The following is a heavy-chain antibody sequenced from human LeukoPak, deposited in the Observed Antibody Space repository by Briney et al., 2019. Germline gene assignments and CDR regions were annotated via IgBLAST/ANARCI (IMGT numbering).Heavy chain of an antibody. Sequence: KSSQTLSLTCTVSGGSISSGDYHSSWIRQPPGKGLEWIGYIYYSGSTYYNPSLKSRVTISVDTSKNQFSLKLSSVTAADTAVYYSARDRRGITGTTVWFDPWGQGTLVTVSS. J-gene: IGHJ5*02. CDR1: GGSISSGDYH. CDR3: ARDRRGITGTTVWFDP. D-gene: IGHD1-20*01. CDR2: IYYSGST. V-gene: IGHV4-30-4*08.